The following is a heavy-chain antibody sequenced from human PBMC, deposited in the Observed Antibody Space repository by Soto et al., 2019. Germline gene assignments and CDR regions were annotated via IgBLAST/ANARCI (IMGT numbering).Heavy chain of an antibody. V-gene: IGHV4-31*03. CDR1: GGSISSGGYY. D-gene: IGHD6-13*01. Sequence: LSLTCTVSGGSISSGGYYWSWIRQHPGKGLEWIGYIYYSGSTYYNPSLKSRVTISVDTSKNQFSLKLSSVTAADTAVYYCARAPLMSYRSSWHKYYFDYWGQGTLVTVSS. CDR3: ARAPLMSYRSSWHKYYFDY. CDR2: IYYSGST. J-gene: IGHJ4*02.